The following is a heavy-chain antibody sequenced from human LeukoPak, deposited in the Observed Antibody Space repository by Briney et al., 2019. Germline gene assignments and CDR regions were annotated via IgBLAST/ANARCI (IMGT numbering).Heavy chain of an antibody. D-gene: IGHD3-10*01. CDR1: GYTFTSYG. CDR3: ARGRITMVRGAASLYYYGMDV. CDR2: IIPIFGTA. V-gene: IGHV1-69*13. J-gene: IGHJ6*02. Sequence: ASVKVSCKASGYTFTSYGISWVRQAPGQGLEWMGGIIPIFGTANYAQKFQGRVTITADESTSTAYMELSSLRSEDTAVYYCARGRITMVRGAASLYYYGMDVWGQGTTVTVSS.